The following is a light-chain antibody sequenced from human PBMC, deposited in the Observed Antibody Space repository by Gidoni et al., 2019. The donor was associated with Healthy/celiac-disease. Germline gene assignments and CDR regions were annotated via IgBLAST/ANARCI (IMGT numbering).Light chain of an antibody. Sequence: DIQMTQSTSSLSASVGDRVTITCLASQSISSYLNWYQQKPGKAPKLLIYAASSLQSGVPSRFSGSGSGTDFTLTISSLQPEDFATYYCQQSYSTPPTFGGGTKVEIK. V-gene: IGKV1-39*01. CDR1: QSISSY. CDR2: AAS. CDR3: QQSYSTPPT. J-gene: IGKJ4*01.